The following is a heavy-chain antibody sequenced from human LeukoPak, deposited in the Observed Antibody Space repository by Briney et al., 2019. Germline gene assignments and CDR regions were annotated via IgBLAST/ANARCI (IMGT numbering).Heavy chain of an antibody. CDR2: IWYDGSNK. D-gene: IGHD1-26*01. J-gene: IGHJ5*02. V-gene: IGHV3-33*01. CDR1: GFTFSSYG. CDR3: ARAGAYSGSYVDPNWFDP. Sequence: GGSLRLSCAASGFTFSSYGMHWVRQAPGKGLEWVAVIWYDGSNKYYADSVKGRFTISRDNSKNTLYLQMNSLRAEDTAVYYCARAGAYSGSYVDPNWFDPWGQGTLVTVSS.